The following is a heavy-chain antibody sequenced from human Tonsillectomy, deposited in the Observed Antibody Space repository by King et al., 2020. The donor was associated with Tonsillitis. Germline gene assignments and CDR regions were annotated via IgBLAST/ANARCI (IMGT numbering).Heavy chain of an antibody. CDR2: LYLSGSP. Sequence: QLQESGPGLVKPSETLSLTCTVSGGSISPYYWTWIRQPQGEGLEWIAYLYLSGSPNSNPSLKSRVTISLDKAKNHLSLRLSSVTAADTAVYYCARATTSYDGSTGYPLIDYWGRGTLVTVSS. J-gene: IGHJ4*02. V-gene: IGHV4-59*01. CDR1: GGSISPYY. D-gene: IGHD3-22*01. CDR3: ARATTSYDGSTGYPLIDY.